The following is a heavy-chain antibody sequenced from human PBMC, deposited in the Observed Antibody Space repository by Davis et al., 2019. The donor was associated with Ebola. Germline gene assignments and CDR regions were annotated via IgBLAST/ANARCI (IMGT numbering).Heavy chain of an antibody. V-gene: IGHV5-51*01. J-gene: IGHJ3*02. D-gene: IGHD1-1*01. CDR3: ARQRELTAFDI. Sequence: GESLKISCQDSGNSFASHWIGWVRQMPGKGLEWMGIIYTGDSDTRYSPSFRGQVTISADKSIKTAFLQWSSLKASDTAIYYCARQRELTAFDIWGQGTVVTVSS. CDR2: IYTGDSDT. CDR1: GNSFASHW.